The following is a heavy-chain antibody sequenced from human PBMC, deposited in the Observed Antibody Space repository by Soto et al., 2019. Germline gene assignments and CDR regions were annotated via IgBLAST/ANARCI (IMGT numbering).Heavy chain of an antibody. V-gene: IGHV3-43*01. J-gene: IGHJ6*02. D-gene: IGHD5-12*01. CDR2: ISWDGGST. CDR1: GFTFDDYT. CDR3: ARAVVATSQDV. Sequence: GGSLRLSCAASGFTFDDYTMHWVRQAPGKGLEWVSLISWDGGSTYYADSVKGRFTISRDNSKNSLYLQMNSLRTEDTAVYYCARAVVATSQDVWGQGTTVTSP.